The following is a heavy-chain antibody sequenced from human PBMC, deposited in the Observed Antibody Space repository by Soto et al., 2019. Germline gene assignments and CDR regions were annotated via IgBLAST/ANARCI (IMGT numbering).Heavy chain of an antibody. Sequence: QVQLQESGPGLVKPSQTLSLTCTVSGDSISSGGYYWSWIRQHPGRGLEWIAYIYHSGSTYYNPSLKSRVXXSXDXXKNQFSLKLSSVTAADTAVYYCARGPDSSHWYFDLWGRGTLVTVSS. D-gene: IGHD3-3*01. CDR3: ARGPDSSHWYFDL. CDR1: GDSISSGGYY. V-gene: IGHV4-31*03. CDR2: IYHSGST. J-gene: IGHJ2*01.